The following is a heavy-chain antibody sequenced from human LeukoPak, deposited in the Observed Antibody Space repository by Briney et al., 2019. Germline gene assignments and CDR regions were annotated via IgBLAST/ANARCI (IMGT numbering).Heavy chain of an antibody. CDR3: ARGFGRRGDRNCSGGSCYLKFASARPFDY. D-gene: IGHD2-15*01. V-gene: IGHV4-39*07. J-gene: IGHJ4*02. CDR2: IYYSGST. CDR1: GGSISSSSYY. Sequence: SETLSLTCTVSGGSISSSSYYWGWIRQPPGKGLEWIGSIYYSGSTNYNPSLKSRVTISVDTSKNQFSLKLSSVTAADTAVYYCARGFGRRGDRNCSGGSCYLKFASARPFDYWGQGTLVTVSS.